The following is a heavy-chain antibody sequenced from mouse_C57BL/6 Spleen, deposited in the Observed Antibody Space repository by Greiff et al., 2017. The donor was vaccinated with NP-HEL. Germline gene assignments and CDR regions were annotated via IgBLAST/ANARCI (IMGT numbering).Heavy chain of an antibody. Sequence: QVQLQQPGAELVRPGSSVKLSCKASGYTFTSYWMHWVKQRPIQGLEWIGNIDPSDSETHYNQKFKDKATLTVDKSSSTAYMQLSSLTSEDSAVYYCARDGSITTVVEGWTMDYWGQGTSVTVSS. CDR1: GYTFTSYW. V-gene: IGHV1-52*01. CDR2: IDPSDSET. J-gene: IGHJ4*01. CDR3: ARDGSITTVVEGWTMDY. D-gene: IGHD1-1*01.